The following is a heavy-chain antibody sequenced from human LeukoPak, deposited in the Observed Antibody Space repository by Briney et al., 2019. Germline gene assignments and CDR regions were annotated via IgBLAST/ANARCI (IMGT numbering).Heavy chain of an antibody. V-gene: IGHV1-18*01. CDR2: ISAYNGNT. D-gene: IGHD3-22*01. CDR1: GYTFTSYG. CDR3: ARDPKDYYDSSGNMGGLDY. J-gene: IGHJ4*02. Sequence: GASVKVSCKASGYTFTSYGISWVRQAPGQGLEWMGWISAYNGNTNYAQKVQGRVTMTTDTSTSTAYMELRSLRSDDTAVYYCARDPKDYYDSSGNMGGLDYWGQGPLVTVSS.